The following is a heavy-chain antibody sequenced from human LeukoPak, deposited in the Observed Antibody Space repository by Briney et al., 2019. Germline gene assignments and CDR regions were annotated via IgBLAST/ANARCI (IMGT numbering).Heavy chain of an antibody. J-gene: IGHJ6*02. CDR3: ATSLPPHIVVVVAATRPPSPIDV. V-gene: IGHV3-30-3*01. D-gene: IGHD2-15*01. CDR1: GFTFSSYA. CDR2: ISYDGSNK. Sequence: PGRSLRLSCAASGFTFSSYAMHWVRQAPGKGLEWVAVISYDGSNKYYADSVKGRFTISRDNSKNTLYLQMNSLRAEDTAVYCCATSLPPHIVVVVAATRPPSPIDVWGQGTTVTVSS.